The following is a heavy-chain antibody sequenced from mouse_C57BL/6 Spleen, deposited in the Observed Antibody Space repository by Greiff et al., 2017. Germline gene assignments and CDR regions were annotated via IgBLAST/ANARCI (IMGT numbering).Heavy chain of an antibody. J-gene: IGHJ4*01. CDR3: ARNSDYYGSSYGGFMDY. CDR1: GFSLTSYG. Sequence: QVQLKESGPGLVQPSQSLSITCTVSGFSLTSYGVHWVRQSPGKGLAWLGVIWSGGSTDYNAAFISRLSISKDNSKSQVFFKMNSLQADDTAIYYCARNSDYYGSSYGGFMDYWGQGTSVTVSS. V-gene: IGHV2-2*01. CDR2: IWSGGST. D-gene: IGHD1-1*01.